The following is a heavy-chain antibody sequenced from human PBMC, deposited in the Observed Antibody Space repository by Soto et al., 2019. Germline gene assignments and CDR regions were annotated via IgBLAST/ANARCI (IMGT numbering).Heavy chain of an antibody. V-gene: IGHV1-69*12. Sequence: QVQLVQSGAEVKKPGSSVKVSCKTSGDTFGTYAVNWVRQAPGQGLEWMGGIIPMFGTSNYAQRFQGRVTITADDSASTVYMELNSLKSEDTAVYYCARGYTSTWCLDSWGQGTLATVSS. CDR1: GDTFGTYA. D-gene: IGHD2-2*01. J-gene: IGHJ4*02. CDR3: ARGYTSTWCLDS. CDR2: IIPMFGTS.